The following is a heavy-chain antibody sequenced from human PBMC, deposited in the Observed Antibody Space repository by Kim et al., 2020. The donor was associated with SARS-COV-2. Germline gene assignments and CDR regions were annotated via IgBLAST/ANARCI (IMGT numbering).Heavy chain of an antibody. V-gene: IGHV1-24*01. CDR2: FDPEDGET. J-gene: IGHJ4*02. D-gene: IGHD3-22*01. Sequence: ASVKVSCKVSGYTLTELSMHWVRQAPGKGLEWMGGFDPEDGETIYAQKFQGRVTMTEDTSTDTAYMELSSLRSEDTAVYYCATLSGPYYYDSSGYDYWGQGTLVTVSS. CDR3: ATLSGPYYYDSSGYDY. CDR1: GYTLTELS.